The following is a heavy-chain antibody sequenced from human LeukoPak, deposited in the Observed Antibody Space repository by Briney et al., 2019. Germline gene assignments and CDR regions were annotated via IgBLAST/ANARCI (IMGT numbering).Heavy chain of an antibody. J-gene: IGHJ3*01. Sequence: SETLSLTCTVSGGSISSSGFYWGWLRPPPGKGLEWGGSINYSGSTYYNPSLKSRVTISVDTSKNEFSLRVSSVNAADTAVYYCAHFRGGAFDFWGRGTIVTVSS. CDR1: GGSISSSGFY. CDR2: INYSGST. D-gene: IGHD3-16*01. V-gene: IGHV4-39*01. CDR3: AHFRGGAFDF.